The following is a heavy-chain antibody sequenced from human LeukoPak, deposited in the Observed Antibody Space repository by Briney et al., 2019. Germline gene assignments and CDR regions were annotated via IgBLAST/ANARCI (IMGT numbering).Heavy chain of an antibody. Sequence: GGSLRLSCAASGFSFSGSAMHWVRQTSGKELEWVGRIRSKSNSYATAYAASVKGRFTISRDDSKNTAYLQMSSLKTEDTAVYYCTRQRFGELAWGQGTTVTVSS. CDR2: IRSKSNSYAT. V-gene: IGHV3-73*01. CDR1: GFSFSGSA. J-gene: IGHJ6*02. D-gene: IGHD3-10*01. CDR3: TRQRFGELA.